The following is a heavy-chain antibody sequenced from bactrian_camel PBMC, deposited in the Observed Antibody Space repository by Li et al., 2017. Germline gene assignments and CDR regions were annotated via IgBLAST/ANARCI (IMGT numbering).Heavy chain of an antibody. CDR3: AAGDTWYCLSDFRARNFAY. V-gene: IGHV3S57*01. CDR1: SYTLIRSC. CDR2: IDVDGLT. Sequence: QVQLVESGGGSVQVGGSLRLSCAASSYTLIRSCMAWFRRAPGKEGEVVAAIDVDGLTIYADSVKGRFTISRDTAKNTLYLQMNSLKPEDTGLYFCAAGDTWYCLSDFRARNFAYWGQGTQVTVS. J-gene: IGHJ6*01. D-gene: IGHD2*01.